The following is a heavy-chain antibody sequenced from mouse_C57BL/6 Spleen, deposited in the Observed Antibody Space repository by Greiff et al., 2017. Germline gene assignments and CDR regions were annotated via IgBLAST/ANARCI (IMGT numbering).Heavy chain of an antibody. Sequence: EVKVVESGGGLVKPGGSLKLSCAASGFTFSSYAMSWVRQTPEKRLEWVATISDGGSYTYYPDNVKGRFTISRDNAKNNLYLQMSHLKSEDTAMYYCARDQDYYGSSPFDYWGQGTTLTVSS. J-gene: IGHJ2*01. CDR3: ARDQDYYGSSPFDY. V-gene: IGHV5-4*01. CDR2: ISDGGSYT. D-gene: IGHD1-1*01. CDR1: GFTFSSYA.